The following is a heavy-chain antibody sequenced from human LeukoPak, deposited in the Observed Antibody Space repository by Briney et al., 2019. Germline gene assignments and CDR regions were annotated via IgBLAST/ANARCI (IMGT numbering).Heavy chain of an antibody. J-gene: IGHJ4*02. CDR2: ISHSGST. CDR3: ARGGYDYVWGSYRPLYFDY. Sequence: SETLSLTCAVYGGSFSGYYWSWIRQPPGKGLEWIGEISHSGSTNYNPSLKSRVTISVDTSKNQFSLKLSSVTAADTAVYYCARGGYDYVWGSYRPLYFDYWGQGTLVTVSS. CDR1: GGSFSGYY. V-gene: IGHV4-34*01. D-gene: IGHD3-16*01.